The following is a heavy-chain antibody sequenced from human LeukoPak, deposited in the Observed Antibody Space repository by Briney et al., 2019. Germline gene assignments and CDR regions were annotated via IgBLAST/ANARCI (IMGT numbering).Heavy chain of an antibody. CDR2: ISSSSSYI. V-gene: IGHV3-21*01. CDR3: ARVMHWGYEWELPYYFDY. D-gene: IGHD1-26*01. Sequence: GGSLRLSCAASGFTFSSYSMNWVRQAPGKGLEWVSSISSSSSYIYYADSVKGRFTISRDNAKNSLYLQMNSLRAEDTAVYYCARVMHWGYEWELPYYFDYWGQGTLVTVSS. CDR1: GFTFSSYS. J-gene: IGHJ4*02.